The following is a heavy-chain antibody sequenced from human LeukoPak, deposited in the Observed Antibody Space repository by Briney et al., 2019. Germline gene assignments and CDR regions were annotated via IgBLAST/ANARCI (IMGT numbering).Heavy chain of an antibody. CDR1: GYTFTSYG. J-gene: IGHJ4*02. CDR2: ISAYNGNT. CDR3: ARPLGPRSPGSCYY. Sequence: ASVTVSCKASGYTFTSYGISWVRQAPGQGLEWMGWISAYNGNTNYAQKLQGRVTMTTDTSTSTAYMELRSLRSDDTAVYYCARPLGPRSPGSCYYWGQGTLVTVSS. D-gene: IGHD2-15*01. V-gene: IGHV1-18*01.